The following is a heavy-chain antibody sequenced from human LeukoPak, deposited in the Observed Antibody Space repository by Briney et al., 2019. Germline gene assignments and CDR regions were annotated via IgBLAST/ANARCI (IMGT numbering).Heavy chain of an antibody. D-gene: IGHD2-8*01. CDR3: ARESLEGVKYYYGMDV. J-gene: IGHJ6*02. V-gene: IGHV1-18*01. CDR1: GYTFTKYG. CDR2: IGTSSGNT. Sequence: ASVKVSCKASGYTFTKYGISWVRQAPGQGLEWMGWIGTSSGNTNYAQKPQGRVTVTTDTSTTTAYMELRSLRSDDTAVYYCARESLEGVKYYYGMDVWGQGTTVTVPS.